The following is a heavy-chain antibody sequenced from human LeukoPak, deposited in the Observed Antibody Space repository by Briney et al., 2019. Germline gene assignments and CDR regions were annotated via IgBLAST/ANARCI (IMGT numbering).Heavy chain of an antibody. V-gene: IGHV1-18*04. D-gene: IGHD3-10*01. CDR3: ARDSVRGDPIFDH. Sequence: GASVTVSCKACGYTFSNYYMHWVRQAPGQGLEWMGWISANNGYTNHAQKLQGRVTMTTDTSTSTAYMELRSLRSDDTAVDYCARDSVRGDPIFDHWGQGTLVTVSS. J-gene: IGHJ4*02. CDR2: ISANNGYT. CDR1: GYTFSNYY.